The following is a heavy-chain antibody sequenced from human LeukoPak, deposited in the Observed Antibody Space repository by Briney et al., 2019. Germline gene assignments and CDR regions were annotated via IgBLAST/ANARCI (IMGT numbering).Heavy chain of an antibody. Sequence: GASVKVSCKASGYTFTGYYMHWVRQAPGQGLEWMGRINPNSGGTNYAQKLQGRVTMTTDTSTSTAYMELRSLRSDDTAVYYCARVSVHYDFWSGYYTADNWFDPWGQGTLSPSPQ. CDR2: INPNSGGT. J-gene: IGHJ5*02. D-gene: IGHD3-3*01. CDR3: ARVSVHYDFWSGYYTADNWFDP. CDR1: GYTFTGYY. V-gene: IGHV1-2*06.